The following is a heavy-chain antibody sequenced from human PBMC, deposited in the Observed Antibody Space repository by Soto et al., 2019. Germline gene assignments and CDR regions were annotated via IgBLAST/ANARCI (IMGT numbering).Heavy chain of an antibody. D-gene: IGHD4-4*01. J-gene: IGHJ3*02. Sequence: GASVKVSCKASGGTFSSYAISWVRQAPGQGLEWMGGIIPIFGTANYAQKFQGRVTITADESTSTAYMELSSLRSEDTAVYYCARERDYNSDAFDIWGQGTMVTVSS. V-gene: IGHV1-69*13. CDR2: IIPIFGTA. CDR1: GGTFSSYA. CDR3: ARERDYNSDAFDI.